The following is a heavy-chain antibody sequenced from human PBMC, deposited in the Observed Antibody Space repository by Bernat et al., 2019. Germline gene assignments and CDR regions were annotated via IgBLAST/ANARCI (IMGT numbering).Heavy chain of an antibody. Sequence: QVQLVESGGGVVQPGRSLRLSCAASGFTFSSYGMHWVRQAPGKGLEWVAVISYDGSNKYYADSVKGRFTISRDNSKNTLYLQMNSLRAEDTAVYYCAKDLIAAAGGDYWGQGTLVTVYS. CDR3: AKDLIAAAGGDY. CDR1: GFTFSSYG. D-gene: IGHD6-13*01. CDR2: ISYDGSNK. V-gene: IGHV3-30*18. J-gene: IGHJ4*02.